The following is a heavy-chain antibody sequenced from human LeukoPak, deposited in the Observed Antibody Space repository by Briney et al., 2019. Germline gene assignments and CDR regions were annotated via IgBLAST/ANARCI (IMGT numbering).Heavy chain of an antibody. V-gene: IGHV4-61*01. CDR3: ASEGEGSPNWFDP. CDR1: GGSVSSGSYY. D-gene: IGHD3-10*01. J-gene: IGHJ5*02. CDR2: IYYSGST. Sequence: PSETLSLTCTVSGGSVSSGSYYWSWIREPPGKGLEWIGYIYYSGSTNYNPSLKSRVTISVDTSKNQFSLKLSSVTAADTAVYYCASEGEGSPNWFDPWGQGTLVTVSS.